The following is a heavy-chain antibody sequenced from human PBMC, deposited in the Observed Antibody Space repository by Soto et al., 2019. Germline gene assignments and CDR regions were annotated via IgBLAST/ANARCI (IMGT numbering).Heavy chain of an antibody. CDR1: GGSISSYY. CDR2: IYYTGST. V-gene: IGHV4-59*01. CDR3: ARVDSSGSYFDY. Sequence: SETLSLTCTVSGGSISSYYWSWIRQPPGKGLEWIAYIYYTGSTNYNPSLKSRVTLSADTSKNQFSLKLISVTAADTAMYYCARVDSSGSYFDYXGQGTLVTSPQ. J-gene: IGHJ4*02. D-gene: IGHD3-22*01.